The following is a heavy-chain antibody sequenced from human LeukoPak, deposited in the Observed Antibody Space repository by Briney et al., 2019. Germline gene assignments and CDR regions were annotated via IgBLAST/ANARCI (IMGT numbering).Heavy chain of an antibody. Sequence: PSETLSLTCAVSRGSISSYYWSWIRQPAGKGLEWVGRIYTSGSTNYNPSLKSRVTMSVDTSKNQFSLKLSSVTAADTAVYYCARSDSSGYYDYWGQGTLVTVSS. CDR3: ARSDSSGYYDY. V-gene: IGHV4-4*07. J-gene: IGHJ4*02. D-gene: IGHD3-22*01. CDR1: RGSISSYY. CDR2: IYTSGST.